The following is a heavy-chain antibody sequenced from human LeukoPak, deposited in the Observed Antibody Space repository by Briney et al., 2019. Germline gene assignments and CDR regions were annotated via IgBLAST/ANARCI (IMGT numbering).Heavy chain of an antibody. J-gene: IGHJ5*02. Sequence: SETLSLTCAVYLGSLRGFYTSWMRPRPPPGLEWIGEINHSGSTNYNPSLKSRVTISVDTSKNQFSLKLSSVTAADTAVYYCARAFRSWFDPWGQGTLVTVSS. CDR1: LGSLRGFY. V-gene: IGHV4-34*01. CDR2: INHSGST. CDR3: ARAFRSWFDP. D-gene: IGHD2/OR15-2a*01.